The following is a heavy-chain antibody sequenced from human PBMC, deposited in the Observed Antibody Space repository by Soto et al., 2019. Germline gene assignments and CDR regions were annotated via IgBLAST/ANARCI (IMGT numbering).Heavy chain of an antibody. D-gene: IGHD5-18*01. J-gene: IGHJ4*02. CDR2: INAGNGNT. Sequence: GASMKVSCTASGYTFTSYAMHWVRQAPGQRLEWMGWINAGNGNTKYSQKFQGRVTITRDTSASTAYMELSSLRSEDTAVYYCARDPGYSYGYNWGQGTLVTVSS. CDR1: GYTFTSYA. CDR3: ARDPGYSYGYN. V-gene: IGHV1-3*01.